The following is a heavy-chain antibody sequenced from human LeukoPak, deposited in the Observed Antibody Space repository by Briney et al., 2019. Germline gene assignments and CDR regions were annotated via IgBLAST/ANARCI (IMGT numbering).Heavy chain of an antibody. CDR1: GGSISSSSYY. Sequence: SETLSLTCTVSGGSISSSSYYWGWIRQPPGRGLEWIGSIYYSGSTYYNPSLKSRVTISVDTSKNQFSLKLSSVTAADTAVYYCARHDLNYYDSSGYYFSSFDYWGRGTLVTVSS. J-gene: IGHJ4*02. CDR2: IYYSGST. V-gene: IGHV4-39*01. CDR3: ARHDLNYYDSSGYYFSSFDY. D-gene: IGHD3-22*01.